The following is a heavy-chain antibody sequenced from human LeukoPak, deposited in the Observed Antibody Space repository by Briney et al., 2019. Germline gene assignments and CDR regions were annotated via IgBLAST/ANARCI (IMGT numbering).Heavy chain of an antibody. Sequence: ASVKVSCKASGYTFTSYAMHWVRQAPGQRLEWMGWINAGNGNTKYSQKFQGRVTITRDTSASTAYMELSSLRSEDTAVYYCARDSYSGYDPDAFDIWGQGTMVTVSS. CDR3: ARDSYSGYDPDAFDI. CDR1: GYTFTSYA. D-gene: IGHD5-12*01. J-gene: IGHJ3*02. V-gene: IGHV1-3*01. CDR2: INAGNGNT.